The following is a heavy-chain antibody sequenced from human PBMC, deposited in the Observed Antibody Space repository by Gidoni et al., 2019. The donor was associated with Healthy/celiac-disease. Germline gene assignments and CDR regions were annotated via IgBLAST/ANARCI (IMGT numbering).Heavy chain of an antibody. V-gene: IGHV3-30-3*01. Sequence: QVQLVESGGGVAQPGRSLRLSCAASGFTFSSYAMHWVRQAPGKGLEWVAVISYDGSNKYYADSVKGRFTISRDNSKNTLYLQMNSLRAEDTAVYYCARDGTPAACSSTSCYPNWFDPWGQGTLVTVSS. J-gene: IGHJ5*02. CDR3: ARDGTPAACSSTSCYPNWFDP. D-gene: IGHD2-2*01. CDR2: ISYDGSNK. CDR1: GFTFSSYA.